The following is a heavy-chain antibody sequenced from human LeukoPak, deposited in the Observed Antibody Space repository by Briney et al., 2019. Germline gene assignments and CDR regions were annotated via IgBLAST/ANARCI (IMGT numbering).Heavy chain of an antibody. V-gene: IGHV4-61*01. CDR3: ATTGGDSSSYFYYYYGMDV. J-gene: IGHJ6*02. CDR1: GGSVSSGSYY. Sequence: PSETLSLTCTVSGGSVSSGSYYWSWIRQPPGKGLEWIGYIYYSGSTNYNPSLKSRVTISVDTSKNQFSLKLSSVTAADTAVYYCATTGGDSSSYFYYYYGMDVWGQGTTVTVSS. D-gene: IGHD6-13*01. CDR2: IYYSGST.